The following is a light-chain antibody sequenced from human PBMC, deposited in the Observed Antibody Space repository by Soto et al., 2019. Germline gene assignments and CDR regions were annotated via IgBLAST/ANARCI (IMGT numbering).Light chain of an antibody. CDR2: GAS. Sequence: EIVLTQSPGTLSLSPGERATLSCRASQSVSSSFLAWYQQKPGQAPRLLIYGASSRAPGIPDRFSGSGSGTDFTLTISSLQPEDFATYYCQQYGSSPRTFGQGTRLEIK. CDR3: QQYGSSPRT. CDR1: QSVSSSF. J-gene: IGKJ5*01. V-gene: IGKV3-20*01.